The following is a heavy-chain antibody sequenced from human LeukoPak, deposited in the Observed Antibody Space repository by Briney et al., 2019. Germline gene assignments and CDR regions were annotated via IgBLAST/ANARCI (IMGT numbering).Heavy chain of an antibody. D-gene: IGHD5-12*01. CDR2: IHYRGST. V-gene: IGHV4-59*01. CDR3: ARDIVATISGDY. CDR1: GGSISSYY. Sequence: PSETLSLTCTVSGGSISSYYWSWLRQPPGKGLEWIGYIHYRGSTNYNPSLKSRVPISVDTSKNQFSLKLTSVTAADTAVYYCARDIVATISGDYWGQGTLVTVSS. J-gene: IGHJ4*02.